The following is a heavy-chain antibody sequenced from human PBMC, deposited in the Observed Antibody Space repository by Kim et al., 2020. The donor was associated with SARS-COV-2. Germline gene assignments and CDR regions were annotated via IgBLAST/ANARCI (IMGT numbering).Heavy chain of an antibody. J-gene: IGHJ4*02. CDR1: GFTFNTYS. CDR2: IHFNSEII. V-gene: IGHV3-48*02. CDR3: VRVRGPGGSKEFFEY. Sequence: GGSLRLSCAASGFTFNTYSMNWVRQAPGKGLEWVSYIHFNSEIIHYADSVKGRFIISRDNGKNSLSLQMNSLRDEDTAMYYCVRVRGPGGSKEFFEYWAQGTLVTVST. D-gene: IGHD2-15*01.